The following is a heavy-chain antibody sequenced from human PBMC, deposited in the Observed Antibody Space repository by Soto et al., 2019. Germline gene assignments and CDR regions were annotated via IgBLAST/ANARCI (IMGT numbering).Heavy chain of an antibody. Sequence: EVQLVESGGGLVQPGGSLRLSCEASGFTFRNYDMHWVRQGTGKGLEWVSGTSAAGDPDYADSVEGRFTISRENAQNSFFLQMNSLRVGDTAVYYCARTDRDFYGLDVWGKGTTVIVSS. CDR3: ARTDRDFYGLDV. J-gene: IGHJ6*04. CDR2: TSAAGDP. CDR1: GFTFRNYD. V-gene: IGHV3-13*05.